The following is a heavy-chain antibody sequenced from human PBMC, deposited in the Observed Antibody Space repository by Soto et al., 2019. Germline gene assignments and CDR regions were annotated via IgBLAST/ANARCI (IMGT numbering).Heavy chain of an antibody. Sequence: SETLSLTCTVSGGSISSYYWSWIRQPPGKGLEWIGYIYYSGSTNYNPSLKSRVTISVDTSKNQFSLKLSSVTAADMAVYYCARRYGSASDIWGQGTMVTVS. CDR3: ARRYGSASDI. CDR2: IYYSGST. V-gene: IGHV4-59*01. J-gene: IGHJ3*02. CDR1: GGSISSYY. D-gene: IGHD3-10*01.